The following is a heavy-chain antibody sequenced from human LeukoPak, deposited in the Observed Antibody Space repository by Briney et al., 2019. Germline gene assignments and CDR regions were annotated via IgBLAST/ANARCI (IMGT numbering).Heavy chain of an antibody. D-gene: IGHD7-27*01. J-gene: IGHJ4*02. CDR1: GYTFTDYY. Sequence: ASVKVSCKASGYTFTDYYMHWVRQAPGQGLEWMGWINPKSGGTNFAQKFQGRVTMTTDTTTSTAYMELRSLRSDDTAVYYCARVRALTGDRGRLDYWGQGTLVTVSS. V-gene: IGHV1-2*02. CDR3: ARVRALTGDRGRLDY. CDR2: INPKSGGT.